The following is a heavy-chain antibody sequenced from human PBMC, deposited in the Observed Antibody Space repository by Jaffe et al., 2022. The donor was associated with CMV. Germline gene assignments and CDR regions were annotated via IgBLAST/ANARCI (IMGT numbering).Heavy chain of an antibody. CDR2: INPNSGGT. J-gene: IGHJ6*02. CDR1: GYTFTGYY. V-gene: IGHV1-2*02. D-gene: IGHD6-19*01. CDR3: ARDLLALFSYSSGWLLLNYGMDV. Sequence: QVQLVQSGAEVKKPGASVKVSCKASGYTFTGYYMHWVRQAPGQGLEWMGWINPNSGGTNYAQKFQGRVTMTRDTSISTAYMELSRLRSDDTAVYYCARDLLALFSYSSGWLLLNYGMDVWGQGTTVTVSS.